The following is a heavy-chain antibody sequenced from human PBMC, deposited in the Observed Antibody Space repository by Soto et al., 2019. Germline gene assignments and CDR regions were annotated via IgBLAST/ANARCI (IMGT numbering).Heavy chain of an antibody. CDR3: TTGSVEGV. CDR1: CLTISNAW. CDR2: IKTNTEGVXX. V-gene: IGHV3-15*07. Sequence: GGALRLSCAASCLTISNAWMNWVRQAPGNGLYCVGRIKTNTEGVXXDYAAAVXXRFTVSRDDSXNTLYLQMNSLKTEDTAVYYCTTGSVEGVWCQGTTVTXSS. D-gene: IGHD2-15*01. J-gene: IGHJ6*02.